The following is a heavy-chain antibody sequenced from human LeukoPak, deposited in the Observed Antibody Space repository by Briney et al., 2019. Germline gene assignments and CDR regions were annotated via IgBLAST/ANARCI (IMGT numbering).Heavy chain of an antibody. J-gene: IGHJ4*02. CDR3: AKLDTWNSIDY. CDR2: VYPGESDT. D-gene: IGHD1-20*01. Sequence: GESLKISSQGSGCVFTNYWIGWVRPMPGKGMEWMGIVYPGESDTRYSTSFQGRVTISDDKSFNSAYLQWTSLKASYTAMYYCAKLDTWNSIDYWGQGTRFTVSS. CDR1: GCVFTNYW. V-gene: IGHV5-51*01.